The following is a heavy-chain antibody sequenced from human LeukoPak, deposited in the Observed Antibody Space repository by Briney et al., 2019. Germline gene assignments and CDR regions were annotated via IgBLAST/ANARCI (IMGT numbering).Heavy chain of an antibody. Sequence: ASVKVSCKASGYTFTSYYMHWVRQAPGQGLEWMGIINPSGGSTSYAQKFQGRVTMTRDTSTSTVYMELSSLRSEDTAVYYCARDGSGYCSGGSCWHIDYWGQGTLVTVSS. CDR3: ARDGSGYCSGGSCWHIDY. J-gene: IGHJ4*02. D-gene: IGHD2-15*01. V-gene: IGHV1-46*01. CDR1: GYTFTSYY. CDR2: INPSGGST.